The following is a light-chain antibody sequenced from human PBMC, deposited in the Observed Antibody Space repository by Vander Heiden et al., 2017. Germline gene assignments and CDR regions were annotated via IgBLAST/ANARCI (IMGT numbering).Light chain of an antibody. CDR3: YSAADNREV. V-gene: IGLV3-27*01. J-gene: IGLJ3*02. CDR2: KDS. Sequence: SYVLPQPSSVSVSPGQPARITCSGDGQAKEYARWFQQKPGQAPVLVIYKDSERPSGIPERFSGSSSGTTVTLTISGAQVEDEADYYCYSAADNREVFGGGTKLTVL. CDR1: GQAKEY.